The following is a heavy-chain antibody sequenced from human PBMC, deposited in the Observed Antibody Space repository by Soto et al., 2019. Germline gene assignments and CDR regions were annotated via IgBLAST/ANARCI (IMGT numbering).Heavy chain of an antibody. D-gene: IGHD3-10*01. CDR2: IYYSGST. CDR1: GGSISSGGYY. Sequence: PSETLSLTCTVSGGSISSGGYYWSWIRQHPGKGLEWIGYIYYSGSTYYNPSLKSRVTISVDTSKNQFSLKLSSVTAADTAVYYCARSKDPVYGSGPIGYWGQGTLVTVSS. CDR3: ARSKDPVYGSGPIGY. V-gene: IGHV4-31*03. J-gene: IGHJ4*02.